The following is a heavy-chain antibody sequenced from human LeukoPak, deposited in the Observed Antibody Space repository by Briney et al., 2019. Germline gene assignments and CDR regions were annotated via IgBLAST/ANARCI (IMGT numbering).Heavy chain of an antibody. V-gene: IGHV4-34*01. CDR2: INHSGST. CDR1: GGSFSGYY. CDR3: ARGRVYPYYYMDV. Sequence: SETLSLTCAVYGGSFSGYYWSWIRQPPGKGQEWIGEINHSGSTNYNPSLKSRVTISVDTSKNQFSLKLSSVTAADTAVYYCARGRVYPYYYMDVWGKGTTVTVSS. D-gene: IGHD3-10*01. J-gene: IGHJ6*03.